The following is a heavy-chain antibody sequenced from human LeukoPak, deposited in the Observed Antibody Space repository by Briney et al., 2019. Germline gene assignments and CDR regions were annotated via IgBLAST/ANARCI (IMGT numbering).Heavy chain of an antibody. CDR2: FIPSFGTA. Sequence: GASVKVSCKASGYTFTAYYMYWVRQAPGQELEWMGVFIPSFGTATYGQSFQGRVTVIADESTSTAYMELSSLTSEDTAVYYCTRGHVSSFMTRYYFDLWGQGTLVTVSS. V-gene: IGHV1-69*13. CDR3: TRGHVSSFMTRYYFDL. D-gene: IGHD3-16*02. J-gene: IGHJ4*02. CDR1: GYTFTAYY.